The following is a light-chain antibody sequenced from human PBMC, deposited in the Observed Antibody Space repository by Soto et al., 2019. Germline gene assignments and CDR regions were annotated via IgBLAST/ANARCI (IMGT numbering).Light chain of an antibody. CDR3: KSYAGSNTYV. CDR2: EVV. V-gene: IGLV2-8*01. CDR1: KNDIVVYDS. Sequence: QSPGTQPPSASGTPGQSFTISCTGTKNDIVVYDSVSRYHPNPGKAPRLIIYEVVQRPSGVPDRFSGSKSGNTASLTVSGLQAADGADYCCKSYAGSNTYVFGSGTKVTVL. J-gene: IGLJ1*01.